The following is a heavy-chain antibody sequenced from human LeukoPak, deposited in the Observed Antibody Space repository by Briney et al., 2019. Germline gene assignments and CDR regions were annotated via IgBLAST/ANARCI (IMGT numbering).Heavy chain of an antibody. V-gene: IGHV3-30*02. CDR2: IRYDGSNK. D-gene: IGHD3-10*01. J-gene: IGHJ5*02. Sequence: GGSLRLSCAASGFTFSSYSMNWVRQAPGKGLEWVAFIRYDGSNKYYADSVKGRFTISRDNSKNTLYLQMNSLRAEDTAVYYCAKENYYGSGSYYNDGSGWFDPWGQGTLVTVSS. CDR1: GFTFSSYS. CDR3: AKENYYGSGSYYNDGSGWFDP.